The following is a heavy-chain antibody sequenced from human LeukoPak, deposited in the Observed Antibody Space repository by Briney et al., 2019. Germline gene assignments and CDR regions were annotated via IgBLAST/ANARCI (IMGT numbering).Heavy chain of an antibody. V-gene: IGHV1-69*13. CDR2: IIPIFGTA. D-gene: IGHD2-2*01. J-gene: IGHJ6*02. CDR3: ARVRVPAARITYYYYGMDV. CDR1: GGTFSSYA. Sequence: ASVKVSCKASGGTFSSYAISWVRQAPGQGLEWVGGIIPIFGTANYAQKFQGRVTITADESTSTAYMELSSLRSEDTAVYYCARVRVPAARITYYYYGMDVWGQGTTVTVSS.